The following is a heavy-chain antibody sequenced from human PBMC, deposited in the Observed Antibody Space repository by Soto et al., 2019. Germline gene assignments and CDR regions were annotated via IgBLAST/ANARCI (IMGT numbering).Heavy chain of an antibody. Sequence: PSETLSLTCGVSGVSISVDSWWGWVRQTPGKGLAWIGEVSGSGYTRYNPSLKSRVSISADKSRHHFSLNLTSLSAADTAVYFCGRVLEGGPYNWFDPWGAGSLVTVS. CDR2: VSGSGYT. CDR3: GRVLEGGPYNWFDP. CDR1: GVSISVDSW. V-gene: IGHV4-4*02. J-gene: IGHJ5*02. D-gene: IGHD1-1*01.